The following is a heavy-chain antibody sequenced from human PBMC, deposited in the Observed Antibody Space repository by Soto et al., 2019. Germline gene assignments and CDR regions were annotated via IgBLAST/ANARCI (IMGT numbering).Heavy chain of an antibody. CDR1: GFTFSSYA. Sequence: QVQLVESGGGVVQPGRSLRLSCAASGFTFSSYAMHWVRQAPGKGLEWVAVISYDGSNKYYADSVQGRFTISRDNSKNTLYLQMNRLRAEDTAVYYCARSTYSSSWYGGDYFDYWGQGTLVTVSS. CDR2: ISYDGSNK. J-gene: IGHJ4*02. D-gene: IGHD6-13*01. V-gene: IGHV3-30-3*01. CDR3: ARSTYSSSWYGGDYFDY.